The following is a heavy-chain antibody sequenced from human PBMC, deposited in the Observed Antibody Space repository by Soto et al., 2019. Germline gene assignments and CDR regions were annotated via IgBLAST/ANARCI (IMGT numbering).Heavy chain of an antibody. CDR2: LSGSGDNT. D-gene: IGHD5-18*01. CDR3: AKDISPGQGYRIFDY. V-gene: IGHV3-23*01. CDR1: GFTFSSFA. Sequence: GGSLRLSCVASGFTFSSFAMSWVRQAPGKGLEWVSLLSGSGDNTYYADSVKGRFTISRDNSKSTLYLQMNSLRAEDTAIYYCAKDISPGQGYRIFDYWGQGTLVTVSS. J-gene: IGHJ4*02.